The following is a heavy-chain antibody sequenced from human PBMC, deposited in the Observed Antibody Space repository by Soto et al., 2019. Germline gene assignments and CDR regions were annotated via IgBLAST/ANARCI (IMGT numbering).Heavy chain of an antibody. D-gene: IGHD3-3*01. J-gene: IGHJ6*02. CDR2: MNPNSGNT. V-gene: IGHV1-8*02. Sequence: ASVKVSCKASGYTFTDYHIHWVRQAPGQGLEFMGWMNPNSGNTGYAQKFQGRVTMTRNTSISTAYMELSSLRSEDTAVYYCARDGDYDFWSGYYRADYYGMDVWGQGTTVTVSS. CDR3: ARDGDYDFWSGYYRADYYGMDV. CDR1: GYTFTDYH.